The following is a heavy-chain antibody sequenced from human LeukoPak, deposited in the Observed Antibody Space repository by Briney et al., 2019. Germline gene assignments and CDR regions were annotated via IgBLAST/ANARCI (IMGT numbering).Heavy chain of an antibody. V-gene: IGHV3-74*01. J-gene: IGHJ4*02. CDR2: INNDGSST. CDR1: GFTFSNYW. CDR3: ARRYYDILTGYYKSPTPDY. Sequence: GGSLRLSCAASGFTFSNYWMFWVRQAPGKGLVWVSRINNDGSSTRYADSAKGRFTIYGDNSKNTLFLQMNSLRADDTAVYYCARRYYDILTGYYKSPTPDYWGQGTLVTVSS. D-gene: IGHD3-9*01.